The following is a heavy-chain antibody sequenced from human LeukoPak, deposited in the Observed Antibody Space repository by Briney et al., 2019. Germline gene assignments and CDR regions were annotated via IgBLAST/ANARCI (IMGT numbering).Heavy chain of an antibody. J-gene: IGHJ4*02. CDR1: GGSISSSSYY. Sequence: SETLSLTCTVSGGSISSSSYYWGWIRQPPGKGLEWIGSISYSGSTYYNPSLKSRVTISIDTSKDQFSLKLSSVTAADTAVYYCARRSLNWKAFDYWGQGTLVTVSS. CDR2: ISYSGST. V-gene: IGHV4-39*01. CDR3: ARRSLNWKAFDY. D-gene: IGHD1-1*01.